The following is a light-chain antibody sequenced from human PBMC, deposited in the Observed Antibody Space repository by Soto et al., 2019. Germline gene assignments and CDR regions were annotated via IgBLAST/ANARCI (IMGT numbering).Light chain of an antibody. CDR2: DAS. J-gene: IGKJ4*01. V-gene: IGKV3-11*01. Sequence: EIVLTQSPATLSLSPGERATLSCRASQSVSSYLAWYQQKPGQAPRLLIYDASNRATGIPARFSGSGSGTDFTLTISSREPEDFAVYYCQQRSNCPLTFGGGTKAEIK. CDR3: QQRSNCPLT. CDR1: QSVSSY.